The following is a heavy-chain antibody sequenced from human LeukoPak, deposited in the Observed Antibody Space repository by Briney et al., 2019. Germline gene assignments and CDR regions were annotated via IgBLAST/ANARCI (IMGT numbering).Heavy chain of an antibody. J-gene: IGHJ4*02. CDR3: AKVGPSATPIAAAGTGDY. CDR1: GFTVSSNY. D-gene: IGHD6-13*01. V-gene: IGHV3-53*01. Sequence: PGGSLRLSCAASGFTVSSNYMSWVRQAPGKGLEWVSVIYSGGSTYYADSVKGRFTISRDNSKNTLYLQMNSLRAEDTAVYYCAKVGPSATPIAAAGTGDYWGQGTLVTVSS. CDR2: IYSGGST.